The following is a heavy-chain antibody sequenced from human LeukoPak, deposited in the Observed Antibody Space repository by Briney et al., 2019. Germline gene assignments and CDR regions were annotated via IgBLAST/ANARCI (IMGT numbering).Heavy chain of an antibody. V-gene: IGHV7-4-1*02. Sequence: ASVKVSCTASGYTFTNYTITWVRLAPGQGLEWMGWNDTNTGNPTYAQGFAGRFVFSLDTSVTTTYLQISSLKAEDTAVYFCTRGRDTTGYFVYWGQGTLVTVSS. D-gene: IGHD3-22*01. CDR2: NDTNTGNP. CDR1: GYTFTNYT. CDR3: TRGRDTTGYFVY. J-gene: IGHJ4*02.